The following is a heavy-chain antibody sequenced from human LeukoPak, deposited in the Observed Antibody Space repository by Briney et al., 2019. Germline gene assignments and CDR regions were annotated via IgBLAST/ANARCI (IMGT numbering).Heavy chain of an antibody. J-gene: IGHJ3*01. CDR3: ARGLYASDAFDL. Sequence: GESLKISCKGSGYTFTAYWTGWVRQMPGKGLEWMGIIYPGDSDSTYGPSFQGQVTISADKSITTAYLQWSSLKASDTAMYYCARGLYASDAFDLWGQGTMVTVSS. D-gene: IGHD2/OR15-2a*01. CDR2: IYPGDSDS. CDR1: GYTFTAYW. V-gene: IGHV5-51*01.